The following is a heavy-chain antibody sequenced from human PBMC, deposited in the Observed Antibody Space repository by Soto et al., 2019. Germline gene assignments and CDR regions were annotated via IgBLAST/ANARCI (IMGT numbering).Heavy chain of an antibody. Sequence: EVQLVESGGGLVQPGGSLRLSCAASGFTLSDHHIDWVRQAPGKGLEWVGRSRNKGNSYTTVYVASVRDRFSISRDESRNSLYLQMSSLKIEDTAVYYCVRLRYSPGYYPDCWGQGTLVTVSS. CDR1: GFTLSDHH. CDR2: SRNKGNSYTT. V-gene: IGHV3-72*01. CDR3: VRLRYSPGYYPDC. D-gene: IGHD6-19*01. J-gene: IGHJ4*02.